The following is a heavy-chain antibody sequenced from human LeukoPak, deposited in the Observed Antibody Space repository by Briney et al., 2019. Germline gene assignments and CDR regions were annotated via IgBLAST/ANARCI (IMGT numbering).Heavy chain of an antibody. CDR2: VNSDAGTT. D-gene: IGHD6-13*01. J-gene: IGHJ3*02. V-gene: IGHV3-74*01. CDR1: GFTFSTYW. Sequence: GGSLRLSCAASGFTFSTYWMHWVRQAPEKGLVWVSRVNSDAGTTTYADSVKGRFTISRDNAKNTLYLQMNSLRAEDTAVYYCARYSSSTRAIDIWGQGTMVTVSS. CDR3: ARYSSSTRAIDI.